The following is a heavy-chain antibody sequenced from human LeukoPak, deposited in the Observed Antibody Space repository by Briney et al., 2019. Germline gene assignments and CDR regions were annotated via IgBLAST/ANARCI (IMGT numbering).Heavy chain of an antibody. Sequence: WETLSLTCTVSGGFISSFYWSWIRHPAGEGRECIRRIYTSGSTNYNPSLKSRVTMSVDTSKNQFSLKPSSVTAADTAVYYCASSPESSGSYHWGQGTLVTVSS. D-gene: IGHD3-10*01. CDR1: GGFISSFY. CDR2: IYTSGST. CDR3: ASSPESSGSYH. J-gene: IGHJ4*02. V-gene: IGHV4-4*07.